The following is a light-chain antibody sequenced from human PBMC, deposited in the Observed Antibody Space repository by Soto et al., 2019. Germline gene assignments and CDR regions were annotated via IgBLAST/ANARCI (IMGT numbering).Light chain of an antibody. Sequence: QSALTQPASVSGSPGQSIAISCTGTSSDVGGYNYVSWYQQHPGKAPKLMLYDVAIRPSGVSDRFSGSKSGNTASLTISGLQAEDEADYYCTSYITRSTYVFGTGTKLTVL. J-gene: IGLJ1*01. V-gene: IGLV2-14*01. CDR3: TSYITRSTYV. CDR2: DVA. CDR1: SSDVGGYNY.